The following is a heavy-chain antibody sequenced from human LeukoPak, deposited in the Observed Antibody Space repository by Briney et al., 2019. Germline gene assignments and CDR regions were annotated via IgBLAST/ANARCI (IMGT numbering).Heavy chain of an antibody. CDR2: IYYSGST. J-gene: IGHJ5*02. D-gene: IGHD6-19*01. Sequence: NTSETLSLTCTVSGGSISSYYWSWIRQPPGKGLEWIGYIYYSGSTNYNPSLKSRVTISVDTSKNQFSLKLSSVTAADTAVYYCARYSYSSGWYGRNWFDPWGQGTLVTVSS. CDR1: GGSISSYY. V-gene: IGHV4-59*01. CDR3: ARYSYSSGWYGRNWFDP.